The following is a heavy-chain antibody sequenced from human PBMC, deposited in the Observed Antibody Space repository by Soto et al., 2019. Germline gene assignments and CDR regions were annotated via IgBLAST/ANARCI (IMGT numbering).Heavy chain of an antibody. CDR2: IIPILDRT. D-gene: IGHD6-6*01. CDR1: RGTFNSYA. V-gene: IGHV1-69*10. CDR3: ARTHSSSFERVFYYYDMDV. J-gene: IGHJ6*02. Sequence: SVWVSCKASRGTFNSYAISWVRQAPGQGLEWMGGIIPILDRTHFTQKFQDRVTITADKSTSTVYVELSRLRSEDTAIYFCARTHSSSFERVFYYYDMDVWGQGTTVT.